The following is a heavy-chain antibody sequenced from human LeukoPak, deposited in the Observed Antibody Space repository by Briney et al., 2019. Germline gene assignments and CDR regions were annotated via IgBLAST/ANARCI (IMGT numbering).Heavy chain of an antibody. CDR2: IYTSGST. Sequence: SQTLSLTCTVSGGSISSGSYYWSWIRQPAGKGLEWIGRIYTSGSTNYNPSLKSRVTISVDTSKSQFSLKLSSVTAADTAVYYCARDAYYYDSSGYYYPRFDYWGQGTLVTVSS. CDR1: GGSISSGSYY. J-gene: IGHJ4*02. V-gene: IGHV4-61*02. CDR3: ARDAYYYDSSGYYYPRFDY. D-gene: IGHD3-22*01.